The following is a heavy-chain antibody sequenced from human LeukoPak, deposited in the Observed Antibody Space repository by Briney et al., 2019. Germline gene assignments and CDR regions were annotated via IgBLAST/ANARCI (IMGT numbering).Heavy chain of an antibody. Sequence: ASVKVSCKASGYTFTGYYMHWVRQAPGQGLEWMGWINPNSGGTNYAQNFQGRVTMTRDTSISTAYMELSRLRSDDTAVYYCARGKWFVPAAPDYWGQGTLVTVSS. V-gene: IGHV1-2*02. CDR2: INPNSGGT. CDR1: GYTFTGYY. D-gene: IGHD2-2*01. J-gene: IGHJ4*02. CDR3: ARGKWFVPAAPDY.